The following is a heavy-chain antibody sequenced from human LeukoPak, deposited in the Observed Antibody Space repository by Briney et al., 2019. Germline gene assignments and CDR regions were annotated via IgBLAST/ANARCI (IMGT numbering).Heavy chain of an antibody. V-gene: IGHV3-30-3*01. CDR2: MSYDGTNK. CDR1: GFTFTSYA. J-gene: IGHJ4*02. CDR3: ATGASTYYYETSGPF. Sequence: GGSLRLSCGASGFTFTSYAMHWVRQAPGKGPEWVTLMSYDGTNKYYADSVKGRFTISRDNSKNTLYLQMNSLRAEDTAVYYCATGASTYYYETSGPFWGQGTLVTVSS. D-gene: IGHD3-22*01.